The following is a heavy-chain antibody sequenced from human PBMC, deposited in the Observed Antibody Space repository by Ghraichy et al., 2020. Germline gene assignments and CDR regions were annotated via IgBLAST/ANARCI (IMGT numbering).Heavy chain of an antibody. J-gene: IGHJ4*02. CDR1: GFTFSDYR. V-gene: IGHV3-7*01. D-gene: IGHD7-27*01. CDR2: INQDGSEE. CDR3: ARHHLGDLGY. Sequence: GESLNISCVVSGFTFSDYRMTWVRQAPGKGLEWVANINQDGSEEYYVDSVKRRFTISRDNARNSLYLQMNFLGVVDTAVYYCARHHLGDLGYWGQGTLVTVSS.